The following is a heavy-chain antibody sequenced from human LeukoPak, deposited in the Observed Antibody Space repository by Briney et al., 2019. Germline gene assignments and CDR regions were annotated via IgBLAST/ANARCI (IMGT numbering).Heavy chain of an antibody. J-gene: IGHJ3*02. CDR3: ARGPQDYGGHSDYNDGFDI. CDR1: GDSISSDY. D-gene: IGHD4-23*01. Sequence: PSETLSLTCSVSGDSISSDYWGWIRQPPGKGLEWIGYIYYTGGTNYNPSLKSRVTMSVDTSKNHFSLKLSSVTAADTAVYYCARGPQDYGGHSDYNDGFDIWGQGTMVTVSS. V-gene: IGHV4-59*12. CDR2: IYYTGGT.